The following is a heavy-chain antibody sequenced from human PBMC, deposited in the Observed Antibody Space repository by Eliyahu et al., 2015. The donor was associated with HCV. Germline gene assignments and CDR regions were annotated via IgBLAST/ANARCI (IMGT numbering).Heavy chain of an antibody. V-gene: IGHV4-34*01. CDR3: ARGSGWYRFALVYFDY. CDR1: GGSFSGYY. J-gene: IGHJ4*02. CDR2: INPWGRH. D-gene: IGHD6-19*01. Sequence: QVQLQQWGAGLLKPSETLSLTCAVYGGSFSGYYWSWIRQPPGKGLEWIGEINPWGRHQYKPSLKSRVTISVDTSKNQFSLKLSSVTAADTAVYYCARGSGWYRFALVYFDYWGQGTLVTVSS.